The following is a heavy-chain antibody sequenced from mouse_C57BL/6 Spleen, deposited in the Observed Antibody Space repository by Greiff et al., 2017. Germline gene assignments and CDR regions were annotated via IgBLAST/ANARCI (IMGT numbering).Heavy chain of an antibody. J-gene: IGHJ4*01. CDR3: ARRGSNYVSYYAMDY. V-gene: IGHV5-17*01. CDR2: ISSGSSTI. CDR1: GFTFSDYG. Sequence: EVQLVESGGGLVKPGGSLKLSCAASGFTFSDYGMHWVRQAPEKGLEWVAYISSGSSTIYYADTVKGRITISRDNAKNTLFLQMTSLTSEDTAVYYGARRGSNYVSYYAMDYWGQGTSVTVAS. D-gene: IGHD2-5*01.